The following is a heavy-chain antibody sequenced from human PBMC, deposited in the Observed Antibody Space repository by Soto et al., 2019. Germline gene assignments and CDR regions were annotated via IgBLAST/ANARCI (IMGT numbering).Heavy chain of an antibody. D-gene: IGHD6-13*01. J-gene: IGHJ5*02. Sequence: QVQLVQSGAEVKKPGSSVKVSCKASGGTFSSYAISWVRQAPGQGLEWMGGLIPIFGTANYAQKFQGRVTITADESTSTAYMELSSLRSEDTAVYYCARIGGSWYGETYNWFDPWGQGTLVTVSS. CDR3: ARIGGSWYGETYNWFDP. CDR2: LIPIFGTA. V-gene: IGHV1-69*01. CDR1: GGTFSSYA.